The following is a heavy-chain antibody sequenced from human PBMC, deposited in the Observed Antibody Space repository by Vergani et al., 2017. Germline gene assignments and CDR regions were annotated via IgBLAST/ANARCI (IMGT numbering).Heavy chain of an antibody. CDR2: INTNSGNP. J-gene: IGHJ6*02. V-gene: IGHV7-4-1*02. D-gene: IGHD6-19*01. CDR1: GYSFTNFG. CDR3: ARRRQWRLTEYLYGMDV. Sequence: QVQLVQSGAEVKKSGASVMLSCKSSGYSFTNFGVTWVRQAPGQGLEWMGWINTNSGNPTYAPGFTGRFVFSLDPSVSTAYLHISGLKAEDSAVYYCARRRQWRLTEYLYGMDVWGQGTTVTVSS.